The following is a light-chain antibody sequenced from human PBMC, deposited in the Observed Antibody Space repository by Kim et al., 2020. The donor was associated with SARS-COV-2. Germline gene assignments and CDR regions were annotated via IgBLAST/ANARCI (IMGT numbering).Light chain of an antibody. CDR1: QGISNR. CDR2: AVS. V-gene: IGKV1-17*03. J-gene: IGKJ4*01. Sequence: DIHMTQFPSAVSASVGDTVTITCRASQGISNRLIWFQQKPGQVPRRLIYAVSTLQSGVPSRFSGSGSGTDFTLTISSLQPEDFATYYCIQHNDYPLTFGGGTKVDIK. CDR3: IQHNDYPLT.